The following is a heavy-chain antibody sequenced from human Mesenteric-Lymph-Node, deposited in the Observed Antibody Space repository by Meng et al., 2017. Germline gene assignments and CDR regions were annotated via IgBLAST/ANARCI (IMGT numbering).Heavy chain of an antibody. CDR2: SRSKASGYTP. D-gene: IGHD2-8*02. V-gene: IGHV3-72*01. J-gene: IGHJ4*02. CDR3: ARVAVMTPTGNY. Sequence: LSLTCAASGFTFSDHLMDWVRQAPGKGLEWVGRSRSKASGYTPEYAASVRGRFTVSRDDSENSLFLQMNSLKAEDTAVYYCARVAVMTPTGNYWGQGTLVTVSS. CDR1: GFTFSDHL.